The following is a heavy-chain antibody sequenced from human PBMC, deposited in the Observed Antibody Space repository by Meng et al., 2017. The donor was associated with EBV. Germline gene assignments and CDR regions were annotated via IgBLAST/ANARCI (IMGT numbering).Heavy chain of an antibody. CDR2: INAGNGNT. CDR1: GYTFTSYA. CDR3: ARRGGVADWFDP. Sequence: QRVQAGAGVQKPGASGKCSCKAYGYTFTSYAMHWVRQAPGQRLEWMGWINAGNGNTKYSQKFQGRVTITRDTSASTAYMELSSLRSEDTAVYYCARRGGVADWFDPWGQGTLVTVSS. D-gene: IGHD2-15*01. J-gene: IGHJ5*02. V-gene: IGHV1-3*01.